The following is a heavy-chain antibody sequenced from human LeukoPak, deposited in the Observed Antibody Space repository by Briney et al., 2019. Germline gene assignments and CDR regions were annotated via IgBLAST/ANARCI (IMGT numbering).Heavy chain of an antibody. J-gene: IGHJ3*02. CDR2: INHSGST. V-gene: IGHV4-34*01. Sequence: SETLSLTCAVYGGSFSGYYWSWIRQPPGKGLEWIGEINHSGSTNYNPSLKSRVTISVDTSKNQFSLKLSSVTAANTAVYYCARPKRAFDIWGQGTMVTVSS. CDR3: ARPKRAFDI. CDR1: GGSFSGYY.